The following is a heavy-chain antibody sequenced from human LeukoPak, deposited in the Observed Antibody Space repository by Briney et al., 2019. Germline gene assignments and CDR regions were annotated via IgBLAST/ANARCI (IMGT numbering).Heavy chain of an antibody. Sequence: GGSLRLSCAASGFTFSSYAMSWVRQAPGKGLEWVSGISGSAVSSYYADSVKGRFTISRDNSKNTLYLQMNRLRAEDTAVYYCAKDPSYDSNGPSDFWGQGTLVTVSS. D-gene: IGHD3-22*01. CDR3: AKDPSYDSNGPSDF. CDR1: GFTFSSYA. V-gene: IGHV3-23*01. J-gene: IGHJ4*02. CDR2: ISGSAVSS.